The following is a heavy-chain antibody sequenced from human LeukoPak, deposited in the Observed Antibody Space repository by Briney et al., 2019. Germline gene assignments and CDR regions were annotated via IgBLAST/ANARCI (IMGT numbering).Heavy chain of an antibody. CDR1: GFTFSNFA. D-gene: IGHD7-27*01. Sequence: PGGSLRLSCAASGFTFSNFAMRWVRQAPGKGLEWVAMMSYDGSNKYTDSVKGRFTISRDNSKNMVDLYMSNLKIEDTAVYYCARDSWGFDFWGQGTLVTVSS. CDR2: MSYDGSNK. J-gene: IGHJ4*02. CDR3: ARDSWGFDF. V-gene: IGHV3-30*04.